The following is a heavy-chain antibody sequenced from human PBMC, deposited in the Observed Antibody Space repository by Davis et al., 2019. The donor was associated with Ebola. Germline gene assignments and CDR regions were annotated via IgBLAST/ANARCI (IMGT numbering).Heavy chain of an antibody. Sequence: ASVKVSCKASGYSFKNYAISWVRQAPGQGLEWMGWISVYNGNTNYAQKLQGRVTMTTDTSTGTAYMELSSLRSEDTAVYYCARGRGRFGELIKNWFDPWGQGTLVTVSS. D-gene: IGHD3-10*01. CDR1: GYSFKNYA. CDR2: ISVYNGNT. V-gene: IGHV1-18*01. CDR3: ARGRGRFGELIKNWFDP. J-gene: IGHJ5*02.